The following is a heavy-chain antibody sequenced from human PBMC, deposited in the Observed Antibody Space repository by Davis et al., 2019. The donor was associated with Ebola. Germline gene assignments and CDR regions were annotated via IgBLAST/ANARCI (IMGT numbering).Heavy chain of an antibody. CDR3: ARAEPYCSGRSCPDAFDI. CDR1: GFNFRSYS. Sequence: GESLKISCAASGFNFRSYSMNWVRQAPGKGLEWVSSISSSSRNIYYADSVKGRFTISRDNAKNSLYLQMNSLRAEDTAVFYCARAEPYCSGRSCPDAFDIWGQGTMVTVSS. J-gene: IGHJ3*02. D-gene: IGHD2-15*01. CDR2: ISSSSRNI. V-gene: IGHV3-21*01.